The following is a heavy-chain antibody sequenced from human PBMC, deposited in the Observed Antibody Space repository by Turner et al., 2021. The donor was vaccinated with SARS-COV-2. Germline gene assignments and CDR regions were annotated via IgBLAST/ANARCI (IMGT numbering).Heavy chain of an antibody. Sequence: QVQLQQWGAGLLKPSETLSLTCAVYGGSFSGYYWSFLRQPPGKGLEWIGEINHSGNTNYNPSLQSRVITSVDTSKNHFSLKLTSVTAADTAVYYCARGRDDYIWGSPTPTYYFDYWVQGTLVTVSS. CDR3: ARGRDDYIWGSPTPTYYFDY. CDR2: INHSGNT. CDR1: GGSFSGYY. V-gene: IGHV4-34*01. J-gene: IGHJ4*02. D-gene: IGHD3-16*01.